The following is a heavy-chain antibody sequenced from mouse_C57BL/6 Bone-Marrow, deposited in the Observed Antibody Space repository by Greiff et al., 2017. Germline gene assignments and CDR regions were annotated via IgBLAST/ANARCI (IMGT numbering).Heavy chain of an antibody. Sequence: EVKLMESGPGPVKPSQSLSLTCSVTGYSITSGYYWNWIRQFPGNKLEWMGYISYDGSNNYNPSLKNRISITRDTSKNQFFLKLNSVTTEDTATYYCARDQLWSWYFDVWGTGTTVTVSS. V-gene: IGHV3-6*01. D-gene: IGHD1-1*02. CDR2: ISYDGSN. J-gene: IGHJ1*03. CDR3: ARDQLWSWYFDV. CDR1: GYSITSGYY.